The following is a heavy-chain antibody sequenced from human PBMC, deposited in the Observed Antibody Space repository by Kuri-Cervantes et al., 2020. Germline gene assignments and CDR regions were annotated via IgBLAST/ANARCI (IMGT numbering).Heavy chain of an antibody. CDR2: INHSGST. V-gene: IGHV4-34*01. CDR1: GGSFSGYY. J-gene: IGHJ6*02. Sequence: SETLSLTCAVYGGSFSGYYWSWIRQPPGKGLEWIGEINHSGSTNYNPSLKSRVTISVDTSRNQFSLKLSSVTAADTAVYYCASGFNGEVVVVAASSPGPSKSNYYGMDVWGQGTTVTVSS. D-gene: IGHD2-15*01. CDR3: ASGFNGEVVVVAASSPGPSKSNYYGMDV.